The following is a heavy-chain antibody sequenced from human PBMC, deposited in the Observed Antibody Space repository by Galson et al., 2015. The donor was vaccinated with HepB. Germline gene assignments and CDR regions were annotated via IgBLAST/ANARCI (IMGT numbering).Heavy chain of an antibody. CDR1: GFKFNEYA. J-gene: IGHJ6*02. Sequence: SLRLSCAASGFKFNEYAIHWVRQVPGKGLEWVSGISWNSARIAYADSVKGRFTISRDNTRNFLYLQMNSLRAEDSALYYCAKDANFRELRYLDYDMDVWGQGTTVIVSS. CDR2: ISWNSARI. V-gene: IGHV3-9*01. D-gene: IGHD3-9*01. CDR3: AKDANFRELRYLDYDMDV.